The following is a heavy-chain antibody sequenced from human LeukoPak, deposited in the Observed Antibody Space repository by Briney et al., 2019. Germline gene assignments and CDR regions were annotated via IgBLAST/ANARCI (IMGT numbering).Heavy chain of an antibody. Sequence: GGSLRLSCAASGFTFSSYAMSWVRQAPGKGLEWVSAISGSGGSTYYADSVKGRFTISRDNFKTTLYLQMNSLRAEDTAVYYCAKEGGSSLARHYYYMDVWGKGATVTVSS. CDR2: ISGSGGST. CDR1: GFTFSSYA. CDR3: AKEGGSSLARHYYYMDV. V-gene: IGHV3-23*01. J-gene: IGHJ6*03. D-gene: IGHD6-13*01.